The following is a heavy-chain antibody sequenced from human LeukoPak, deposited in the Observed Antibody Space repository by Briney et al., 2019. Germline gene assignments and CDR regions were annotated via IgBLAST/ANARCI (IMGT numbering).Heavy chain of an antibody. CDR2: LSSDGITQ. Sequence: PGGSLRLSCVASGFSLTSYAMHWVRQAPGKGLEWVTILSSDGITQNYADSVRGRFTISRDDSKKTLYLQMNSHRREDTAIYYCARGAPRVVAFDHWGQGALVTVFS. V-gene: IGHV3-30*04. D-gene: IGHD3-22*01. J-gene: IGHJ4*02. CDR1: GFSLTSYA. CDR3: ARGAPRVVAFDH.